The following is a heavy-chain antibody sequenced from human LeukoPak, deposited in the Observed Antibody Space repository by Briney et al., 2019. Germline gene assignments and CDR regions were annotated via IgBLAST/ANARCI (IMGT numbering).Heavy chain of an antibody. CDR1: GFTFSSYE. V-gene: IGHV3-48*03. D-gene: IGHD3-10*01. J-gene: IGHJ4*02. CDR3: ARDDYGSGSCRY. Sequence: GGSLRLSCTASGFTFSSYEMNWVRQAPGKGLEWVSYISSSGSTIYYADSVKGRFTISRDNAKSSLYLQMNSLRAEDTAVYYCARDDYGSGSCRYWGQGTLVTVSS. CDR2: ISSSGSTI.